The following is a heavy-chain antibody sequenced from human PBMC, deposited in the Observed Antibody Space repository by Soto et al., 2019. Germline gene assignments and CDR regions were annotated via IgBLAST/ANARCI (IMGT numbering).Heavy chain of an antibody. J-gene: IGHJ5*02. V-gene: IGHV1-2*02. CDR2: INPNSGGT. Sequence: AAVKVSCKASGWTFTGYYMHWVRQAPGQGLEWMGWINPNSGGTNYAQKFQGRVTMTRDTSISTAYMELSRLRSDDTAVYYCARDGYCSGGSCYSDWLDPSGQDTQVIVSS. CDR1: GWTFTGYY. D-gene: IGHD2-15*01. CDR3: ARDGYCSGGSCYSDWLDP.